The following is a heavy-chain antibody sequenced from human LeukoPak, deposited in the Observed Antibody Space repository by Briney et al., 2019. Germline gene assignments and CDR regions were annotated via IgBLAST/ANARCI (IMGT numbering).Heavy chain of an antibody. CDR1: GGSISSGGYY. J-gene: IGHJ4*02. CDR2: IYYSGST. D-gene: IGHD6-6*01. Sequence: SETLSLTCTVSGGSISSGGYYWSWIRQHPGKGLEWIGYIYYSGSTYYNPSLKSRVTISVDTSKNQFSLKLSSVTAADTAVYYCARDSHGYSSSSHLGYWGQGTLATVSS. V-gene: IGHV4-31*03. CDR3: ARDSHGYSSSSHLGY.